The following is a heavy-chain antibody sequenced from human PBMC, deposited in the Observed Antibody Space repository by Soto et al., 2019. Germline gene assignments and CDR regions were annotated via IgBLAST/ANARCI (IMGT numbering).Heavy chain of an antibody. CDR1: GYTFTSSG. D-gene: IGHD6-19*01. V-gene: IGHV1-18*01. CDR2: ISPYNGDT. CDR3: TRELWLVYCMDV. Sequence: QVQLVQYGGEVKKPGASVKVSCKASGYTFTSSGINWVRQAPGQGLEWMGWISPYNGDTNYAQKFQGRVTMTTDTSTNTAYLELSSLRSDDTAVYYCTRELWLVYCMDVWGQGTTVTVSS. J-gene: IGHJ6*02.